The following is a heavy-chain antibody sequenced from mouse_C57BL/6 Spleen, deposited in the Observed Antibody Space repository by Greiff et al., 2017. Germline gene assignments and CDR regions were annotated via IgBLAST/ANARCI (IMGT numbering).Heavy chain of an antibody. D-gene: IGHD1-1*01. CDR1: GYTFTSYW. CDR2: IDPSDSET. V-gene: IGHV1-52*01. J-gene: IGHJ4*01. Sequence: QVQLQQPGAELVRPGSSVKLSCKASGYTFTSYWMHWVKQRPIQGLEWIGNIDPSDSETHYNQKFKDKATLTVDTSSSTAYMQLSSLTSEDSAVYDGARNDGSSYGYAMDDWGQGTSVTVSS. CDR3: ARNDGSSYGYAMDD.